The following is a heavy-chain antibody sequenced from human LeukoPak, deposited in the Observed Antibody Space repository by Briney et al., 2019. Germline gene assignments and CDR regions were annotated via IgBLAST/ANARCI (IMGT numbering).Heavy chain of an antibody. D-gene: IGHD3-22*01. Sequence: PSETLSLTCTVSGGSISSSSYYWGWIRQPPGKGLEWIGSIYYSGSTYYNPSLKSRVTISVDTSKNQFSLKLSSVTAADTAVYYCARLGGGYDSSGYYPKLIDYWGQGTLVTVSS. CDR2: IYYSGST. CDR1: GGSISSSSYY. CDR3: ARLGGGYDSSGYYPKLIDY. J-gene: IGHJ4*02. V-gene: IGHV4-39*01.